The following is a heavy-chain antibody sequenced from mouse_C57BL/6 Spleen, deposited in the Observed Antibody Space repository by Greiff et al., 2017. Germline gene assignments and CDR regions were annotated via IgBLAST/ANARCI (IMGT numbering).Heavy chain of an antibody. CDR1: GYTFTSYW. J-gene: IGHJ2*01. V-gene: IGHV1-69*01. CDR3: ASRARYGSYYFDS. CDR2: IDPSDSYT. D-gene: IGHD1-1*01. Sequence: QVQLQQPGAELVMPGASVKLSCKASGYTFTSYWMHWVKQRPGQGLEWIGEIDPSDSYTNYNQKFKGKSTLTVDKSSSTAYMQLSSLTSEDSAVYYCASRARYGSYYFDSWGQGTTLTVSS.